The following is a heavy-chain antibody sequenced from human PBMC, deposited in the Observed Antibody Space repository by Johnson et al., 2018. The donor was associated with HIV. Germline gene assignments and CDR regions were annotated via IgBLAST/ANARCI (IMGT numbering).Heavy chain of an antibody. J-gene: IGHJ3*02. D-gene: IGHD3-3*02. CDR1: GFNVSGNY. Sequence: VQLVESGGGLVQPGGSLRLSCVASGFNVSGNYMSWVRQAPGRGLEWVANIKQDGSEKYYVDSVKGRFTISRDNSKNTLYLQMNSLRAEDTAVYYCAKASSNSNFDAFDIWGQGTMVTVSS. CDR2: IKQDGSEK. CDR3: AKASSNSNFDAFDI. V-gene: IGHV3-7*03.